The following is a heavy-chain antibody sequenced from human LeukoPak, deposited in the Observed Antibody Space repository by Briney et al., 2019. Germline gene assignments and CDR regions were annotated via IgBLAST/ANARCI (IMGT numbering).Heavy chain of an antibody. V-gene: IGHV3-23*01. J-gene: IGHJ4*02. CDR1: GFTFSSYA. CDR3: AKAKRFGELLSAY. Sequence: GGSLRLSCAASGFTFSSYAMSWVRQAPGKGLEWVSAISGSGGSTYYADSVKGRFTISRDNSKDTLYLQMNSLRAEDTAVYYCAKAKRFGELLSAYWGQGTLVTVSS. D-gene: IGHD3-10*01. CDR2: ISGSGGST.